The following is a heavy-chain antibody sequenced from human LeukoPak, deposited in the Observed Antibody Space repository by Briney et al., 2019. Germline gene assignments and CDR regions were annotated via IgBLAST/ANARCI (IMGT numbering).Heavy chain of an antibody. Sequence: GGSLRLSCAASGFTFSSYAMNWVRQAPGKRLEWVSSISLTSNDIYYAASVRGRFIISRDNAKNLLSLQMNSLRAEDTALYYCARGDTSLQRNDALDIWGQGTMVSVSS. CDR1: GFTFSSYA. D-gene: IGHD2/OR15-2a*01. J-gene: IGHJ3*02. CDR3: ARGDTSLQRNDALDI. CDR2: ISLTSNDI. V-gene: IGHV3-21*01.